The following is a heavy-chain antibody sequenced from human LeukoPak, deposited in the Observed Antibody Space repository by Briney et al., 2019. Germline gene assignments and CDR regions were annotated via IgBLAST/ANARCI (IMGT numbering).Heavy chain of an antibody. Sequence: KPSETLSLTCAVYGGSFSGYYWSWIRQPPGKGLEWIGEINHSGSTNYNPSLKSRATISVDTSKNQFSLKLSSVTAADTAVYYCAREGSIAVAHDAFDIWGQGTMVTVSS. V-gene: IGHV4-34*01. CDR2: INHSGST. CDR3: AREGSIAVAHDAFDI. D-gene: IGHD6-19*01. J-gene: IGHJ3*02. CDR1: GGSFSGYY.